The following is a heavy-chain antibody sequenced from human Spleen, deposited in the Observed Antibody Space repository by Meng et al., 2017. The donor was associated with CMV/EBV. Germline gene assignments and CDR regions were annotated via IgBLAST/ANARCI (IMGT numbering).Heavy chain of an antibody. Sequence: SETLSLTCAVYSGSFSGYYWSWIRQPPGKGLEWIGEINHSGSTNYNPSLKSRVTISVDTSKNQFSLKLSSVTAADTAVYYCARRRNIVVVPAAIDRYNWFDPWGQGTLVTVSS. J-gene: IGHJ5*02. CDR2: INHSGST. CDR1: SGSFSGYY. D-gene: IGHD2-2*02. CDR3: ARRRNIVVVPAAIDRYNWFDP. V-gene: IGHV4-34*01.